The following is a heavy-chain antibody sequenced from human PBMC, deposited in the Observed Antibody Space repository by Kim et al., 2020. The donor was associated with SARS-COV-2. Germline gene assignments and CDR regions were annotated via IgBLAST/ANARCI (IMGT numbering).Heavy chain of an antibody. Sequence: SGPTLVRPTQTLTLTCTFSGFSLSTSGVGVGWIRQPPGKALEWLALIYWDDDKRYSPRLTITKDTSKNQVVLTMNNMDPVDTATYYCAHQDRGYDRSYYF. J-gene: IGHJ4*01. V-gene: IGHV2-5*02. CDR3: AHQDRGYDRSYYF. CDR2: IYWDDDK. D-gene: IGHD5-12*01. CDR1: GFSLSTSGVG.